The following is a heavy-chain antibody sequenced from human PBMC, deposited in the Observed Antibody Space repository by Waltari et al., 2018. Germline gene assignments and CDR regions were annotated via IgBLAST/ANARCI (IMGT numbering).Heavy chain of an antibody. V-gene: IGHV1-8*01. CDR3: ARARDILTGYYTAYYYYGMDV. D-gene: IGHD3-9*01. CDR2: MNPNSGNT. CDR1: GYTFTSYD. J-gene: IGHJ6*02. Sequence: QVQLVQSGAEVKKPGASVKVSCKASGYTFTSYDINWVRQATGQGLEGMGWMNPNSGNTGYAQKFQGRVTMTRNTSISTAYMELSSLRSEDTAVYYCARARDILTGYYTAYYYYGMDVWGQGTTVTVSS.